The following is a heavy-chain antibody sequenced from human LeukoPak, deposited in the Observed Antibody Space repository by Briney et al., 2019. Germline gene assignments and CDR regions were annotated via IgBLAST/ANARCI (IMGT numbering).Heavy chain of an antibody. CDR3: ARDGRRGYYYGMDV. CDR2: ISYDGSNK. J-gene: IGHJ6*02. CDR1: GFTFSSYG. V-gene: IGHV3-30*03. Sequence: PGGSLRLSCAASGFTFSSYGMHWVRQAPGKGLEWVAVISYDGSNKYYADSVKGRFTISRDNSKNTLYLQMNSLRAEDTAVYYCARDGRRGYYYGMDVWGQGTTVTVSS.